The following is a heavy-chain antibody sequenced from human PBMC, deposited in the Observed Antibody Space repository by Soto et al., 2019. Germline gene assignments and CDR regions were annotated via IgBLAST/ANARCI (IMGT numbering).Heavy chain of an antibody. V-gene: IGHV1-18*01. Sequence: QVQLVQSGAEVKRPGASVKVSCKASGYTFRNYDVAWVRRATGHGLEWMGWISISKGKTYYQESLQGRVTMTRDTGTTTAYMEVRSLRSDDTAVYYCARKGYIGNFGLDVWGQGTTVTVSS. D-gene: IGHD5-12*01. CDR2: ISISKGKT. J-gene: IGHJ6*02. CDR3: ARKGYIGNFGLDV. CDR1: GYTFRNYD.